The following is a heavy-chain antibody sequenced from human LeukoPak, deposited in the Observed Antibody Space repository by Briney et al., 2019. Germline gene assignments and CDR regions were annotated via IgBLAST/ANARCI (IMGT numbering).Heavy chain of an antibody. CDR2: MNPNSGNT. D-gene: IGHD1-14*01. CDR3: ARVGPPPNWFDP. Sequence: ASVKVSCKASGYTFTSYDINWVRQATGQGLEWMGWMNPNSGNTGYAQKFQGRVTITRNTSISTAYIELSSLRSEDTAVYYCARVGPPPNWFDPWGQGTLVTVSS. V-gene: IGHV1-8*03. CDR1: GYTFTSYD. J-gene: IGHJ5*02.